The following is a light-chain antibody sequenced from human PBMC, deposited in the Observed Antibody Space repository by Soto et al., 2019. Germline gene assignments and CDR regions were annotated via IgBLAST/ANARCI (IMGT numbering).Light chain of an antibody. J-gene: IGLJ2*01. V-gene: IGLV2-14*03. CDR1: SSDVGGYNY. CDR3: SSYTSSSTRVV. CDR2: DVN. Sequence: QSALTQPASVSGSPGQSITISCTGTSSDVGGYNYVSWYQHHPDKAPKLMIYDVNNRPSGVSNRFSGSKSGNTASLTISGLQAEDEAAYYCSSYTSSSTRVVFGGGTKLTVL.